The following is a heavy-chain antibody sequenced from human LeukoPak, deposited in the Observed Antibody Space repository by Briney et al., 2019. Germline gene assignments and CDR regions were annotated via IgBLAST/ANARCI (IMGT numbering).Heavy chain of an antibody. CDR2: MNPNSGNT. CDR1: GYTFTSYD. Sequence: GASVKVSCKASGYTFTSYDINWVRQATGQGLEWMGWMNPNSGNTGYAQKFQGRVTMTRNTSISTAYMELSSLRSEDTAVYYCARGKAGTRWDPGRDQHAFDIWGQGTMVTVSS. CDR3: ARGKAGTRWDPGRDQHAFDI. D-gene: IGHD1-26*01. V-gene: IGHV1-8*01. J-gene: IGHJ3*02.